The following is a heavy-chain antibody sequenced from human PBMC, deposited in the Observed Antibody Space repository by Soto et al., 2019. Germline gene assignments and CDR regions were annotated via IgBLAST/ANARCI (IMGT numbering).Heavy chain of an antibody. V-gene: IGHV3-30*18. CDR3: AQGHSSHFDILTGSDC. CDR1: GTTFSTYA. Sequence: GGSLRLSCAASGTTFSTYAMHWVRQAPGKGLEWVTVISYDGRIKYYADSVKGRFNVSRDNSKNTLYLQMNSLRAEDTAVYYCAQGHSSHFDILTGSDCWGQGTLVTVSS. J-gene: IGHJ4*02. CDR2: ISYDGRIK. D-gene: IGHD3-9*01.